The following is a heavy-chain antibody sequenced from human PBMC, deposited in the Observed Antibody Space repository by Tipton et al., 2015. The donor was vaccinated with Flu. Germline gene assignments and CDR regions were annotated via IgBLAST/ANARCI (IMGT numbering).Heavy chain of an antibody. Sequence: WGWIRQPPGKGLEWIGSIYHSGSTYYNPSLKSRVTISVDTSKNQFSLKLSSVTAADTAVYYCARQECSGWFLDYWGQGTLVTVSS. D-gene: IGHD6-19*01. CDR3: ARQECSGWFLDY. CDR2: IYHSGST. J-gene: IGHJ4*02. V-gene: IGHV4-38-2*01.